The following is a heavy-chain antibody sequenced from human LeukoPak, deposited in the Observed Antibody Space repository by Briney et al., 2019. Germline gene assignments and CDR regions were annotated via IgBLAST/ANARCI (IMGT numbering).Heavy chain of an antibody. CDR1: GYSFTSYW. CDR2: IDPSDSYT. D-gene: IGHD6-19*01. CDR3: AGAGIAVAGNAEYFQH. Sequence: GESLSISCKGSGYSFTSYWISWVRQMPGKGLEWMGRIDPSDSYTNYSPSFQGHVTISADKSISTAYLQWSSLKASDTAMYYCAGAGIAVAGNAEYFQHWGQGTLVTVSS. J-gene: IGHJ1*01. V-gene: IGHV5-10-1*01.